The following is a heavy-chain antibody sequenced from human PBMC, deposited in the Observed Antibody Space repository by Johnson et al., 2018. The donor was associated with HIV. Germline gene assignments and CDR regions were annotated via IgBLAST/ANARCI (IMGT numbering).Heavy chain of an antibody. CDR2: ISYDGRDA. Sequence: QVQLVESGGGVVQPGTSLRLSCTASGFAFSSYALHWVRQAPGTGLEWLAVISYDGRDAYYADSVKGRFNSSRDNSKNSLYLQMNSLRAEDTALYYCARDRRYYGSGSYGGAFDIWGQGTVVTVSS. CDR1: GFAFSSYA. D-gene: IGHD3-10*01. CDR3: ARDRRYYGSGSYGGAFDI. J-gene: IGHJ3*02. V-gene: IGHV3-30*04.